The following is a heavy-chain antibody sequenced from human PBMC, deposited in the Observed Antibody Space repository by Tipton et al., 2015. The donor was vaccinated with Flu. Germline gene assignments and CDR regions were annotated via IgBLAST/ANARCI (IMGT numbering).Heavy chain of an antibody. V-gene: IGHV4-59*08. D-gene: IGHD2-15*01. J-gene: IGHJ4*02. CDR3: ARHGGSGGSYVDY. CDR2: IYYSGST. Sequence: TLSLTCTVSGYSISSGYYWSWIRQPPGKGLEWIGYIYYSGSTNYNPSLKSRVTISVDTSKNQFSLKLSSVTAADTAVYYCARHGGSGGSYVDYWGQGTLVTVSS. CDR1: GYSISSGYY.